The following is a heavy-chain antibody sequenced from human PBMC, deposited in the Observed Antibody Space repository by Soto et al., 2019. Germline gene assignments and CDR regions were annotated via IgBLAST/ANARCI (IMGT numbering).Heavy chain of an antibody. CDR2: IKEDGRDK. V-gene: IGHV3-7*01. CDR1: GFTFSSYW. Sequence: EVQLVESGGGLVQPGGSLRLSCAASGFTFSSYWMSWVRQAPGKGLEWVANIKEDGRDKNYVDSVKGRFSISRDNAKGSQYLQMNSLGAEDTAVYYCARDSEGVLDYWGQGTLVTVSS. J-gene: IGHJ4*02. D-gene: IGHD2-8*01. CDR3: ARDSEGVLDY.